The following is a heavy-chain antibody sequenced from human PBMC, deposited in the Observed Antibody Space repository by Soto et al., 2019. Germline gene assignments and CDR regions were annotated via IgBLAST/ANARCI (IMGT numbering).Heavy chain of an antibody. J-gene: IGHJ4*02. CDR3: AHKSNSLSSGWYYFDY. V-gene: IGHV2-5*02. Sequence: QITLKESGPTLVKPTQTLTLTCTFSGFSLSTSGVGVGWIRQPPGKALEWLALVYWDDDKRYSPSLNSRLTITKDTSKNQVVLTMTNIDPVDTATYYCAHKSNSLSSGWYYFDYWGQGTLVTVSS. CDR1: GFSLSTSGVG. D-gene: IGHD6-19*01. CDR2: VYWDDDK.